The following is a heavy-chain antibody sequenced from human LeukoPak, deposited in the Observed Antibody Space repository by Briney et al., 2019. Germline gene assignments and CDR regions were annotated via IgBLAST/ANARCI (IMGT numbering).Heavy chain of an antibody. V-gene: IGHV3-33*01. J-gene: IGHJ3*01. Sequence: PGGSLRLSCAASGFTFSGYGMHWVRQAPGKGLEWVAIIWYDGSKKYYAASVKGRFTISRDNSKNTLYLQMNSLRVEDTAVYYCASQISAAGSRWYTSFDLWGQGTMVTVSS. CDR3: ASQISAAGSRWYTSFDL. CDR1: GFTFSGYG. D-gene: IGHD6-13*01. CDR2: IWYDGSKK.